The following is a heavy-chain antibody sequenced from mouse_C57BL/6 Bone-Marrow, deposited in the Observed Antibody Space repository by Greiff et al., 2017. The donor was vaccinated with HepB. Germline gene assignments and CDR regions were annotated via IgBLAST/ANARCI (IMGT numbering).Heavy chain of an antibody. V-gene: IGHV1-19*01. CDR1: GYTFTDYY. Sequence: EVQLQQSGPVLVKPGASVKMSCKASGYTFTDYYMNWVKQSHGKSLEWIGVINPYNGGTSYNQKFKGKATLTVDKSSSTAYMELNSLTSEDSAVYYCARITIVTLDYWGQGTTLTVSS. J-gene: IGHJ2*01. CDR2: INPYNGGT. CDR3: ARITIVTLDY. D-gene: IGHD2-5*01.